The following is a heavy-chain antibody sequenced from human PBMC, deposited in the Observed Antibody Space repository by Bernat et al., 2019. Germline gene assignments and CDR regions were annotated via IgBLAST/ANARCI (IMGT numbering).Heavy chain of an antibody. Sequence: EVQLLESGGGLVQPGGSLRLSCAASRFTFSSYAMNWVRQAPGKGLEWVAGIGTTISSGGRPDDADSVRGRFTISRDNSKNTLYLQMNSLRAEDTAVYYCARDGARGSGNSYYGMDVWGQGTTVTVSS. D-gene: IGHD3-10*01. CDR2: TISSGGRP. V-gene: IGHV3-23*01. J-gene: IGHJ6*02. CDR1: RFTFSSYA. CDR3: ARDGARGSGNSYYGMDV.